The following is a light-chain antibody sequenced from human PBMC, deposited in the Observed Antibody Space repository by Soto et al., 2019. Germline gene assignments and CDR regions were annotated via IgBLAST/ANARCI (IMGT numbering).Light chain of an antibody. CDR2: END. CDR3: GTWDGTPPNSEVV. V-gene: IGLV1-51*02. J-gene: IGLJ2*01. CDR1: SSNIGNNS. Sequence: QSVLTQPPSVSAAPGQKVTISCSGSSSNIGNNSVSWYQQLPGTAPKLLIYENDKRPSGIPDRFSGSKSGTSATLGITGLQTGDEADYYCGTWDGTPPNSEVVFGGGTKLTVL.